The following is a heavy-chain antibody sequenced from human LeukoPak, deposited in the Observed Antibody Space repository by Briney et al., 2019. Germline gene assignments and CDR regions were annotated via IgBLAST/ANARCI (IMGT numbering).Heavy chain of an antibody. V-gene: IGHV3-7*01. Sequence: GESLRLSCVASGFTFSDYWMAWVRQAPGKGLEWVANTKQDGSNSYYLDSVRGRFTISRDNAKNSLFLQMNSLRAEDTAVYYCANLWEMGYWGQGTLVTVSS. J-gene: IGHJ4*02. D-gene: IGHD5-24*01. CDR2: TKQDGSNS. CDR3: ANLWEMGY. CDR1: GFTFSDYW.